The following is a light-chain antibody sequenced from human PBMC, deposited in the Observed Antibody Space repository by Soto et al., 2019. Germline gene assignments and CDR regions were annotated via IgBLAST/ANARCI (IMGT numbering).Light chain of an antibody. Sequence: SVLTPPASLSGAPGQAITPSRPGARADLDGHDYVSWYQQHPGQAPKLMIFDVHNRPSGVSSRFSGSKSGDTASLTISGLQAEDDGDYYCSSYTASAPFYVFGTGTKVTVL. CDR3: SSYTASAPFYV. J-gene: IGLJ1*01. CDR1: RADLDGHDY. CDR2: DVH. V-gene: IGLV2-14*03.